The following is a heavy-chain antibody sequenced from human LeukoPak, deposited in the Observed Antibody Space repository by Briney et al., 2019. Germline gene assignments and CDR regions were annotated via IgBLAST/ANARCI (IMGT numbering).Heavy chain of an antibody. D-gene: IGHD3-16*02. V-gene: IGHV3-7*01. CDR1: GFTFSSYW. Sequence: PGGSLRLSCAASGFTFSSYWMSWVRQAPGKGLEWVANIKQDGSEKYYVDSVKGRFTISRDNAKNSLYLQMNSLRAEDTAVYYCARDGFVNPNAAFDIWGQGTMVTVSS. CDR3: ARDGFVNPNAAFDI. J-gene: IGHJ3*02. CDR2: IKQDGSEK.